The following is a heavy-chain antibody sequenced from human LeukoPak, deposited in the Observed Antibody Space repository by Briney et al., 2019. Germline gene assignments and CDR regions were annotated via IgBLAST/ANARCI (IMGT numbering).Heavy chain of an antibody. CDR1: GGSNSSYY. V-gene: IGHV4-4*07. J-gene: IGHJ4*02. Sequence: PSETLSLTCTVSGGSNSSYYWSWIRQPAGKGLEWIGRITTSGSTNYDPSLKSRVIISIDTSKNQFSLRLSSATAADTAVYYCASHQYGAGTNYHDYWGQGTLVTVSS. CDR3: ASHQYGAGTNYHDY. D-gene: IGHD3-10*01. CDR2: ITTSGST.